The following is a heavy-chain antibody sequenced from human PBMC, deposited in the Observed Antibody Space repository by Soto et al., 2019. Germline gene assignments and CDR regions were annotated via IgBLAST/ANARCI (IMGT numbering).Heavy chain of an antibody. D-gene: IGHD1-26*01. CDR2: ISYDGSNK. CDR1: GFTFSSYA. V-gene: IGHV3-30-3*01. Sequence: QVQLVESGGGVVQPGRSLRLSCAASGFTFSSYAMHWVRQAPGKGLEWVAVISYDGSNKYYADSVKGRFTISRDNSKNTLYLQMNSLVSEDTAVDYCAREGVGATPGGYFDYWGQGTLVTVSS. J-gene: IGHJ4*02. CDR3: AREGVGATPGGYFDY.